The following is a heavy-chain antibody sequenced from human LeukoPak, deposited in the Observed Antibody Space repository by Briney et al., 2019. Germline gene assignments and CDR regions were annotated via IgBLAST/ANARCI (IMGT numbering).Heavy chain of an antibody. CDR3: AKDVSWNWFDP. Sequence: PGGSLRLSCAASGFTFSTYAMHWVRQAPGKGLEWVAVISYDGSNKYYADSVKGRFTISRDNSKNTLYLQMNTLRAEDTAVYCCAKDVSWNWFDPWGQGTLVTVSS. J-gene: IGHJ5*02. CDR2: ISYDGSNK. CDR1: GFTFSTYA. V-gene: IGHV3-30*18.